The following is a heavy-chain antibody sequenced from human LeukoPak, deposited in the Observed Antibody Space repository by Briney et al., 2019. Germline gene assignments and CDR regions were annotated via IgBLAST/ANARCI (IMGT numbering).Heavy chain of an antibody. CDR2: IYSGGGT. CDR1: GFTVSSNY. D-gene: IGHD3-22*01. V-gene: IGHV3-53*04. CDR3: ARVRLDYYETRIDSFDV. Sequence: GGSLRLSCAASGFTVSSNYMSWVRQAPGKGLEWVSLIYSGGGTYYADSVKGRFTISRHNSNTLYLQMNSLKTEDTAVYYCARVRLDYYETRIDSFDVWGQGTMVTVSS. J-gene: IGHJ3*01.